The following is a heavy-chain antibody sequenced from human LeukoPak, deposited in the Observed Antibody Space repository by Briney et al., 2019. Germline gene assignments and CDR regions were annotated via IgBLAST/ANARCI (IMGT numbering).Heavy chain of an antibody. CDR2: IGTRGDGI. V-gene: IGHV3-23*01. Sequence: PGGSLRLSCAASGFTFSTYAMSWVRQAPGKALEWVSVIGTRGDGIHYADSVKGRFTISRDDSKNTLYLQMNSLRAEDTAVYYCARDPNWGSGYWGQGTLVTVSS. CDR3: ARDPNWGSGY. J-gene: IGHJ4*02. D-gene: IGHD7-27*01. CDR1: GFTFSTYA.